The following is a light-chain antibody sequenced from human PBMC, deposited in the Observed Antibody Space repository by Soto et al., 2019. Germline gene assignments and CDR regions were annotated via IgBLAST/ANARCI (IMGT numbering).Light chain of an antibody. Sequence: EIVLTQSPGTLSLSPGERATLSCRASQSVSSSYLAWYQQKPGQAPRLLIYGASSRATGIPDRFSGSGSGTDLTLTISRLEPEDFAVYYCQQYGSPPPYTFGQGTKLEIK. CDR2: GAS. V-gene: IGKV3-20*01. CDR1: QSVSSSY. J-gene: IGKJ2*01. CDR3: QQYGSPPPYT.